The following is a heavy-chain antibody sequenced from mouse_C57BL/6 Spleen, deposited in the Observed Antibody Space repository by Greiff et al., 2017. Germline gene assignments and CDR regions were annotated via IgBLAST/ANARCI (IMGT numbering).Heavy chain of an antibody. Sequence: EVQLQQPGPVLVKPGASVKMSCKASGYTFTDYYMNWVKQSHGKSLEWMGVINPYNGGTSYNQKFKGKATLTVDKSSSTAYMELNSLTSEDSAVYYCARTAHATLAWFAYWGQGTLVTVSA. CDR2: INPYNGGT. CDR3: ARTAHATLAWFAY. J-gene: IGHJ3*01. V-gene: IGHV1-19*01. D-gene: IGHD3-2*02. CDR1: GYTFTDYY.